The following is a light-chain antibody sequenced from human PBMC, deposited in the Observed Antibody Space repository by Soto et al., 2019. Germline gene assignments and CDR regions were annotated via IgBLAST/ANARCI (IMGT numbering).Light chain of an antibody. V-gene: IGKV1-8*01. CDR1: QGISSY. J-gene: IGKJ5*01. CDR2: AAS. Sequence: IQMTQFPSCRSASVGDMVTITFRASQGISSYLAWYQQKPGKAPKLLIYAASTLQSGVPSRFSGSGSGTDFTLTISCLQSEDFATYYCQQYYSYPITFGQGTRLEIK. CDR3: QQYYSYPIT.